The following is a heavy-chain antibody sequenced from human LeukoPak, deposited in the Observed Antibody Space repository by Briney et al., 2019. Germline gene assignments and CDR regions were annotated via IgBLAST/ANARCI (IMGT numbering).Heavy chain of an antibody. CDR3: ARDSADYGDYDY. CDR1: GYTFPSYF. J-gene: IGHJ4*02. V-gene: IGHV1-46*01. Sequence: ASVKDSCQASGYTFPSYFMHWVRQAPGQALAWMGIINPSGGSTSYAQKFQGRVTMTRNTSTSTVYMELSSLRSEDTAVYYCARDSADYGDYDYWGQGTLVTVSS. CDR2: INPSGGST. D-gene: IGHD4-17*01.